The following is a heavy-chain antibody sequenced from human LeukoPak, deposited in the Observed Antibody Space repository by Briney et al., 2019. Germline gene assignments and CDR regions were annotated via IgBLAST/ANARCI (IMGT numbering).Heavy chain of an antibody. CDR3: ARGLITGTTVDYFDY. CDR2: INAGNGNT. CDR1: GYTFTSYA. Sequence: ASVKVSCKASGYTFTSYAMHWVRQAPGQRLEWMGWINAGNGNTKYSQNFQGRVTMTTDTSTTTAYMELRSLRSDDTAVYYCARGLITGTTVDYFDYWGQGTLVTVSS. V-gene: IGHV1-3*01. D-gene: IGHD1-20*01. J-gene: IGHJ4*02.